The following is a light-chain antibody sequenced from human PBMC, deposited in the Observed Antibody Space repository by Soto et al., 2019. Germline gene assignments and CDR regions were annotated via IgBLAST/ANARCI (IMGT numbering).Light chain of an antibody. Sequence: EIVLTQSPGTLSLSPGERATLSCRASQSVSSHLAWYQQKPGQAPRLLIYGASNRATGIPARFSGSGSGTDFTLTISSLEPEEFAVYHCQQRTNWMYTFGQGTKLEIK. CDR3: QQRTNWMYT. V-gene: IGKV3-11*01. CDR1: QSVSSH. J-gene: IGKJ2*01. CDR2: GAS.